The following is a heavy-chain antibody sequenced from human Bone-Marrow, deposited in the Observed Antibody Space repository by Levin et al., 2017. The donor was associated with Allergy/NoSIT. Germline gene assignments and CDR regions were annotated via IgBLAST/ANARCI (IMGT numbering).Heavy chain of an antibody. CDR3: AKSPGGDYVWGRTIDY. Sequence: GESLKISCAASGFTFSDYAMSWVRQSPGKGLERVSTISRSGDNTYYADSVKGRFTISRDNSKNTLYLQMDSLTAEDTAVFYCAKSPGGDYVWGRTIDYWGQGALVTVSS. V-gene: IGHV3-23*01. D-gene: IGHD3-16*01. CDR2: ISRSGDNT. J-gene: IGHJ4*02. CDR1: GFTFSDYA.